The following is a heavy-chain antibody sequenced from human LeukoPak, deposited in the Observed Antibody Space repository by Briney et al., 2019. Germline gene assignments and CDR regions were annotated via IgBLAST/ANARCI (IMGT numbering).Heavy chain of an antibody. D-gene: IGHD2-21*01. CDR2: VSGSGGTT. CDR3: ARDETVTMRFVWDY. V-gene: IGHV3-23*01. Sequence: GGSLRLSCAASGFTFSSYAMNWVRQAPGKGLEWVAGVSGSGGTTNYAGVVKGRFTISRDNSKNTLSLQINSLRAEDTAIYYCARDETVTMRFVWDYWGQGRLVTVSP. CDR1: GFTFSSYA. J-gene: IGHJ4*02.